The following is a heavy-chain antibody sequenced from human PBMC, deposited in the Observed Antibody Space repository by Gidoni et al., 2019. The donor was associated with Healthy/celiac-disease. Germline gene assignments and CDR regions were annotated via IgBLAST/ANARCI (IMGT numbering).Heavy chain of an antibody. CDR2: IWYDGSNK. CDR1: GFTFSSYG. Sequence: QVQLVESGGGVVQPGRSLRLSCAASGFTFSSYGMHWVRQAPGKGLEWVAVIWYDGSNKYYADSVKGRFTISRDNSKNTLYLQMNSLRAEDTAVYYCARENGYRHDKNMDVWGQGTTVTVSS. D-gene: IGHD5-12*01. V-gene: IGHV3-33*01. J-gene: IGHJ6*02. CDR3: ARENGYRHDKNMDV.